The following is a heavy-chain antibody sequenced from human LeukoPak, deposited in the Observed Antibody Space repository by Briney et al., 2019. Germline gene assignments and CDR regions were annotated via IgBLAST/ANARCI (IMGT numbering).Heavy chain of an antibody. CDR1: GITFSIYA. CDR3: AKFSSSSGAFDI. Sequence: QPGGSLRLSCAASGITFSIYAMSWVRQAPGKGLEWVSAISGSGGSTYYADSVKGRFTISRDNSKNTLYLQMNSLRAEDTAVYYCAKFSSSSGAFDIWGQGTMVTVSS. J-gene: IGHJ3*02. D-gene: IGHD6-6*01. CDR2: ISGSGGST. V-gene: IGHV3-23*01.